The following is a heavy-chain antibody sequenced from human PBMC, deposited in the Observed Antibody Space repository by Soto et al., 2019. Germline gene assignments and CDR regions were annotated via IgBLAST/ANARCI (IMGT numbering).Heavy chain of an antibody. CDR3: ARQFKGVLLYYFDY. CDR2: IYYSGST. V-gene: IGHV4-39*01. CDR1: GGSISSSSYY. J-gene: IGHJ4*02. Sequence: QLQLQESGPGLVKPSETLSLTCTVSGGSISSSSYYWGWIRQPPGKGLEWIGSIYYSGSTYYNPSRKSLVTISVDTSKNQFSLELSSVTAAYTAVYYCARQFKGVLLYYFDYWGQGTLVTVSS.